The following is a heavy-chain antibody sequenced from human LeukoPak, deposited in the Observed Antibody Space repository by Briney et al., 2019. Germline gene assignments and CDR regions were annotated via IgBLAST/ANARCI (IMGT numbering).Heavy chain of an antibody. J-gene: IGHJ5*02. Sequence: QTGGSLRLSCAASGFTFSSYAMHWVRQAPGKGLEWVAVISYDGSNKYYADSVKGRFTISRDNAKNSLYLQMNSLRAEDTAVYYCARQWELRSFWFDPWGQGTLVTVSS. CDR1: GFTFSSYA. CDR3: ARQWELRSFWFDP. V-gene: IGHV3-30*04. CDR2: ISYDGSNK. D-gene: IGHD1-26*01.